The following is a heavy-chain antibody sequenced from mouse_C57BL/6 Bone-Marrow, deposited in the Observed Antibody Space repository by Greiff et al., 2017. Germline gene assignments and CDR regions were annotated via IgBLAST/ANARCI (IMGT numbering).Heavy chain of an antibody. CDR2: LRNKANGYTT. CDR3: ARSGYDGSSYVGFAY. D-gene: IGHD1-1*01. J-gene: IGHJ3*01. V-gene: IGHV7-3*01. CDR1: GFTFTDYY. Sequence: EVMLVESGGGLVQPGGSLSLSCAASGFTFTDYYMSWVRQPPGKALEWLGFLRNKANGYTTEYSASVKGRFTISSDNSQSILYLQMNALRAEDSATYYCARSGYDGSSYVGFAYWGQGTLVTVSA.